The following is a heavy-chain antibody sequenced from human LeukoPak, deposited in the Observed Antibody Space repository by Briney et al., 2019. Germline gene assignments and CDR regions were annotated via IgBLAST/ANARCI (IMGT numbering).Heavy chain of an antibody. V-gene: IGHV3-30*02. CDR2: IRYDGSNK. Sequence: GSLRLSCAASGFTFSSYGMHWVRQAPGKGLEWVAFIRYDGSNKYYADSVKGRFTISRDNSKNTLYLQMNSLRAEDTAVYYCAKAEKDFWSGYPDYYYMDVWGKGTTVTVSS. CDR1: GFTFSSYG. J-gene: IGHJ6*03. D-gene: IGHD3-3*01. CDR3: AKAEKDFWSGYPDYYYMDV.